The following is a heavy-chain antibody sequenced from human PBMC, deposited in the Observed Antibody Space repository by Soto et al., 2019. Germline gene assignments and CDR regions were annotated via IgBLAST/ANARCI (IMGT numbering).Heavy chain of an antibody. Sequence: QVQLVQSGAEVKKPGTSVKVSCKASGYTFTTYDINWVRQAPGQGLEWMGWMTPHSGKTGYAPKFQGRVTMTRDTSISTAYTELSSLRSEDTAVYFCARGWEVPAATFDSWGQGTLVTVSS. D-gene: IGHD2-2*01. V-gene: IGHV1-8*01. J-gene: IGHJ4*02. CDR1: GYTFTTYD. CDR3: ARGWEVPAATFDS. CDR2: MTPHSGKT.